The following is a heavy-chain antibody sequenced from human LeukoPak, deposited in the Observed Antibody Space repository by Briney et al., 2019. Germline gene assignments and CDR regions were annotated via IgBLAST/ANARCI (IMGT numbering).Heavy chain of an antibody. Sequence: GRSLRLSCAASGFTFDDYVMNWVRQAPGKGLEWVSSISWNSGYIAYADSVKGRFTISRDNAKNSLYLPMNNVRTEDTALYFCAEALFEGEFDYWGQGTQVTVSS. V-gene: IGHV3-9*01. CDR3: AEALFEGEFDY. J-gene: IGHJ4*02. CDR1: GFTFDDYV. D-gene: IGHD3-16*01. CDR2: ISWNSGYI.